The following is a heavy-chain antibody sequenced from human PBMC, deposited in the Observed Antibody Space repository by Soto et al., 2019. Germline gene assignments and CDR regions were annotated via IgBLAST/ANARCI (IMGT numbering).Heavy chain of an antibody. J-gene: IGHJ4*02. Sequence: ETLSLTCSVSGGSINSYCWSWIRQPAGKGLEWIGRVYSSGTTDYNPSLNSRATLSVETSKNQFSLKLSSVTAADTAVYYCARDIGSYAYGEGYWGQGIQVNV. CDR3: ARDIGSYAYGEGY. D-gene: IGHD3-10*01. V-gene: IGHV4-4*07. CDR2: VYSSGTT. CDR1: GGSINSYC.